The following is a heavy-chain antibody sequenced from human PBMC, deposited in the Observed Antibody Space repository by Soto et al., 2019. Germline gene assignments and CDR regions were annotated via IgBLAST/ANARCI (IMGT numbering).Heavy chain of an antibody. V-gene: IGHV3-9*01. CDR1: GFTFDDYA. D-gene: IGHD6-19*01. CDR2: ISWNSGSI. Sequence: GGSLRLSCAASGFTFDDYAMHWVRQAPGKGLEWVSGISWNSGSIGYADSVKGRFTISRDNAKNSLYLQMNSLRAEDTALYYCATQGGAVAMDDTSYWGQGTLVTVSS. CDR3: ATQGGAVAMDDTSY. J-gene: IGHJ4*02.